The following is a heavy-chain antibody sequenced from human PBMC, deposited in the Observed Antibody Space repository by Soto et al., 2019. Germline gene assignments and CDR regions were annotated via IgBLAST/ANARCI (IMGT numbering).Heavy chain of an antibody. CDR1: GFTFRSFT. V-gene: IGHV3-21*01. CDR2: ISSNSAYI. J-gene: IGHJ5*02. D-gene: IGHD6-25*01. Sequence: EVHLVESGGGLVQPGGSLRLSCAASGFTFRSFTMNWVRQAPGKGLEWVSTISSNSAYIYYTDALRDRFTISRDNANNSLHLQMSSWRAESTAVYDFTRDASRDSGARVWFEPWGPGTLVTVSS. CDR3: TRDASRDSGARVWFEP.